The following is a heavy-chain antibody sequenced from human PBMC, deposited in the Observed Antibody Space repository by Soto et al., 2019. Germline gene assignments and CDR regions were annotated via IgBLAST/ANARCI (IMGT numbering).Heavy chain of an antibody. V-gene: IGHV3-33*01. D-gene: IGHD6-13*01. CDR1: GFTFSSYG. Sequence: QVQLVESGGGVVQPGRSLRLSCAASGFTFSSYGMHWVRQAPGKGLEWVAVIWYDGSNKYYADSVKGRFTISRDNSKNTLYPQMNSLRAEDTAVYYCARAKGILPYYYYGMDVWGQGTTVTVSS. J-gene: IGHJ6*02. CDR2: IWYDGSNK. CDR3: ARAKGILPYYYYGMDV.